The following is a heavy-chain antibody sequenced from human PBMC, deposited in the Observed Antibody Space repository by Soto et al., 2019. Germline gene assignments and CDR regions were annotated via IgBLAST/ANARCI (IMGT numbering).Heavy chain of an antibody. CDR2: IYDSGST. CDR3: AGPDGSLDY. CDR1: GGSVSSSGYY. D-gene: IGHD3-22*01. V-gene: IGHV4-61*08. Sequence: QVQLQESGPRLVEPSETLSLSCTVSGGSVSSSGYYWSWIRQPPGKGLEWIGYIYDSGSTNYSPSLTRRVTISVDTSENQCSLKLSSVTAADTAVYYCAGPDGSLDYWGQGALVTVSS. J-gene: IGHJ4*02.